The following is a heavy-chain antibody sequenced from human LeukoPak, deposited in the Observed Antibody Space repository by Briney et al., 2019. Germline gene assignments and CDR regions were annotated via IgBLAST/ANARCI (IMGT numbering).Heavy chain of an antibody. CDR3: GRSVSYYISDRGL. Sequence: SQTLSLTCTVSRCTISSCGLYWIWIPQPTGKALEWIGRSYIGGSTNYNSFLNSRVTITIDASKYQFSLKMSLVADAGTAIYYCGRSVSYYISDRGLWGKGIMDSVSS. CDR2: SYIGGST. V-gene: IGHV4-61*02. J-gene: IGHJ4*02. CDR1: RCTISSCGLY. D-gene: IGHD1-26*01.